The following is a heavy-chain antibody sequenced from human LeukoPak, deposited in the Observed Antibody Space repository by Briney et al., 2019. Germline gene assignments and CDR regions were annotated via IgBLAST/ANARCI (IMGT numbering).Heavy chain of an antibody. D-gene: IGHD3-22*01. V-gene: IGHV4-34*01. J-gene: IGHJ4*02. CDR3: ARGRLVYYYDSSGYYYYFDY. CDR1: GRSFSGDY. CDR2: INHSGST. Sequence: PSETLSLTCAVYGRSFSGDYWSWIRQPPGKGLEWIGEINHSGSTNYNPSLKSRVTISVDTSKNQFSLKLSSVTAADTAVYYCARGRLVYYYDSSGYYYYFDYWGQGTLVTVSS.